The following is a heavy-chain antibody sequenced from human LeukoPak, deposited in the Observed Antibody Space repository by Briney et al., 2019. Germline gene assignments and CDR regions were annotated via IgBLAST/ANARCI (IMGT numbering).Heavy chain of an antibody. CDR3: AGYDFWSGYYTSYYYYYMDV. CDR2: IYYSRST. CDR1: GGSIRSYY. J-gene: IGHJ6*03. Sequence: SETLSLTCSVSGGSIRSYYWSWIRQPPGKGPEWIGYIYYSRSTNYNPSLKSRVTISVDTSKSQFSLKLSSVTAADTAVYYCAGYDFWSGYYTSYYYYYMDVWGKGTTVTVSS. V-gene: IGHV4-59*01. D-gene: IGHD3-3*01.